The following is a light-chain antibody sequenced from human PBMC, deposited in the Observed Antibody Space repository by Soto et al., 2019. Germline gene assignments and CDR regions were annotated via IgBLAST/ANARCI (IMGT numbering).Light chain of an antibody. CDR3: SSYTSSSRYV. J-gene: IGLJ1*01. CDR1: SSDVGGYKY. Sequence: QSALTQPASVSGSPGQSITISCTGTSSDVGGYKYVSWYQQEPGKAPKLMIYDVSNRPSGVSIRFSGSKSGNTASLTISGLQAEDEADYYCSSYTSSSRYVFGTGTKLTVL. CDR2: DVS. V-gene: IGLV2-14*01.